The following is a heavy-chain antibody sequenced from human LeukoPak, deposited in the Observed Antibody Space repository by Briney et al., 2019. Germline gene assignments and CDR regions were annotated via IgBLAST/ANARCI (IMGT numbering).Heavy chain of an antibody. V-gene: IGHV3-20*04. CDR3: ARASRYYDILTGYLPVSGMDV. D-gene: IGHD3-9*01. Sequence: GGSLRLSCAASGFTFDDYGMSWVRQAPGKGLEWVSGINWNGGSTGYADSVKGRFTISRDNAKNSPYLQMNSLRAEDTAVYYCARASRYYDILTGYLPVSGMDVWGKGTTVTVSS. CDR1: GFTFDDYG. J-gene: IGHJ6*04. CDR2: INWNGGST.